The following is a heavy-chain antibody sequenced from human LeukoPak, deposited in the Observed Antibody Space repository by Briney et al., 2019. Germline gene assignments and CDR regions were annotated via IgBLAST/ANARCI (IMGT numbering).Heavy chain of an antibody. CDR1: GFTFSSYA. CDR2: ISASGGST. D-gene: IGHD3-22*01. CDR3: VKVGGSGYYPDI. J-gene: IGHJ3*02. V-gene: IGHV3-23*01. Sequence: GGSLSLSCAASGFTFSSYAMSWFRQAPEKGLERVSAISASGGSTYHADSVQGRFTISRDNSKNTVNLQMNSLRGEDTAVYYCVKVGGSGYYPDIWGQGTMVTVSS.